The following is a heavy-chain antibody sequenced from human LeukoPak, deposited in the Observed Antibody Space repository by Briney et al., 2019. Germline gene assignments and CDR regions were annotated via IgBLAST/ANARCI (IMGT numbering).Heavy chain of an antibody. CDR3: TSWASGGPDAFDI. Sequence: GGSLRLSCAASGFTFSGSAMHWVRQASGKGLEWVGRIRSKANSYATAYAASVKGRFTISRDDSKNTAYLQMNSLKTEDTAVYYCTSWASGGPDAFDIWGQGTMVTVSS. CDR2: IRSKANSYAT. D-gene: IGHD3-10*01. V-gene: IGHV3-73*01. CDR1: GFTFSGSA. J-gene: IGHJ3*02.